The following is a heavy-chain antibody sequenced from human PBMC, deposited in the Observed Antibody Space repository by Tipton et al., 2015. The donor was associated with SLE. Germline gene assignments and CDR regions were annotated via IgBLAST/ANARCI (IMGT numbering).Heavy chain of an antibody. V-gene: IGHV4-61*08. Sequence: TLSLTCTVSGGSISSGGYYWSWIRQHPGNGRVWIGDIYYSGGTNYNPPLKSRVTISVDTSKNQFSLKLSSVTAADTAVYYCARHGLGFSYAVMDVWGKGTTVTVSS. CDR2: IYYSGGT. J-gene: IGHJ6*03. CDR1: GGSISSGGYY. D-gene: IGHD5-18*01. CDR3: ARHGLGFSYAVMDV.